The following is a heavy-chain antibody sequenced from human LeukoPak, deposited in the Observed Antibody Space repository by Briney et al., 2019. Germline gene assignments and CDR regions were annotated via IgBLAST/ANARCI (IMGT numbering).Heavy chain of an antibody. CDR1: GFTFSNYW. D-gene: IGHD3-10*01. J-gene: IGHJ6*02. Sequence: GGSLRLSCAASGFTFSNYWMYWVRQAPGKGLVWVSRINSDASSTSYADSVKGRFTISRDNAKNTLYLQMNSLRAEDTAVYYCARAGRGWFGSMDVWGQGTTVTVSS. CDR2: INSDASST. V-gene: IGHV3-74*01. CDR3: ARAGRGWFGSMDV.